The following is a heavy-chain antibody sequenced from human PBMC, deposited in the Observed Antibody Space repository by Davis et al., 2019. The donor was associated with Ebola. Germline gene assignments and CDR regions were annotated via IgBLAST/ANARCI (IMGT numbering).Heavy chain of an antibody. D-gene: IGHD6-13*01. CDR3: TTYSSSWYDGYFQH. CDR2: IKRKTDGGTT. J-gene: IGHJ1*01. CDR1: GFTVRSTY. V-gene: IGHV3-15*01. Sequence: GESLKISCAASGFTVRSTYMSWVRQAPGKGLEWVGRIKRKTDGGTTDSAAPVKGRFTISRDDSKNTLYLQMNSLKTEDTAVYYCTTYSSSWYDGYFQHWGQGTLVTVSS.